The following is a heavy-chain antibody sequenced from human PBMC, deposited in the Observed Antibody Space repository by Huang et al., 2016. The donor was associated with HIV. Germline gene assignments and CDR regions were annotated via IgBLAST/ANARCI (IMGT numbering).Heavy chain of an antibody. CDR1: GFTFSSYA. Sequence: VQLLESGGGLVQPGGSRRLSCAASGFTFSSYAMRWVRQAPGKGVWWGSTIGGRCVSTYHADSVKGRFTTSRDNSENMLYLQMHTLRAEDTAVYYCAKGEFVGESYFDQWGQGTLVTVSS. D-gene: IGHD3-10*01. CDR3: AKGEFVGESYFDQ. CDR2: IGGRCVST. V-gene: IGHV3-23*01. J-gene: IGHJ4*02.